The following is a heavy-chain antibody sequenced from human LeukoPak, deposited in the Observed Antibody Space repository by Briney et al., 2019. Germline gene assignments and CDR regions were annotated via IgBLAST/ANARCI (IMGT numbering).Heavy chain of an antibody. CDR2: ISGYNGHT. CDR3: ARDGSGSYYRGPYFDY. V-gene: IGHV1-18*04. D-gene: IGHD3-10*01. J-gene: IGHJ4*02. CDR1: GYTFTSYY. Sequence: ASVKVSCKASGYTFTSYYMHWVRQALGQGLEWMGWISGYNGHTNYAQKLQGRVTMTTDTSATTAYMELRSLRSDDTAVYYCARDGSGSYYRGPYFDYWGQGTLVTVSS.